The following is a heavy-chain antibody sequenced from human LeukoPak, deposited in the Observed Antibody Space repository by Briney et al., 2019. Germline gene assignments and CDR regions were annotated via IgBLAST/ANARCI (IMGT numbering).Heavy chain of an antibody. D-gene: IGHD3-10*01. V-gene: IGHV3-23*01. CDR1: GFTFSGCA. CDR3: ARRVQPNAGPFDS. Sequence: PGGSLRLSCAASGFTFSGCALSWVRQAPGKGLEWVAGISGDGAKTYYADSVKGRFTISRDNSKNTLFLQMDRLRAEDTAVYYCARRVQPNAGPFDSWGQGTLASVS. CDR2: ISGDGAKT. J-gene: IGHJ4*02.